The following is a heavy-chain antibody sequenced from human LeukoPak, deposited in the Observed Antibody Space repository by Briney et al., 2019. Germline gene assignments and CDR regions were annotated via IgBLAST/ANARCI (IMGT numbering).Heavy chain of an antibody. D-gene: IGHD2-2*02. Sequence: GGSLRLSCAASEFSFSSYWMSWVRQLPGKGLEWVANIKEDGREKYYVDSVKGRFTISRDNAKNSLYLQMNSLRVEDTAVYYCAVHPRANTPDVDYWGQGTLVTVSS. CDR1: EFSFSSYW. CDR3: AVHPRANTPDVDY. V-gene: IGHV3-7*01. CDR2: IKEDGREK. J-gene: IGHJ4*02.